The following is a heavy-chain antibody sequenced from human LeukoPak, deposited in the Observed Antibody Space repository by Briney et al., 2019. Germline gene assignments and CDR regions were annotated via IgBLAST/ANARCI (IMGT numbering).Heavy chain of an antibody. CDR3: AGGYYDSSGYRESGFGYYYYYGMDV. Sequence: SQTLSLTCTVSGGSTSSGDYYWRWIRQPPGKGLEWIGYIYYSGSTYYNPSLKSRVTISVDTSKNQFSLKLSSVTAADTAVYYCAGGYYDSSGYRESGFGYYYYYGMDVWGQGTTVTVSS. J-gene: IGHJ6*02. CDR2: IYYSGST. CDR1: GGSTSSGDYY. D-gene: IGHD3-22*01. V-gene: IGHV4-30-4*01.